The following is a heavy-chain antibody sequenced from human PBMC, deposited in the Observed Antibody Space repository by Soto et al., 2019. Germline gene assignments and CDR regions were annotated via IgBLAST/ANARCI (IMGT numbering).Heavy chain of an antibody. J-gene: IGHJ6*02. V-gene: IGHV1-2*04. CDR3: AIGGIVATISYYYYGMDV. Sequence: VASVKVSCKASGYTFTGYYMHWVRQAPGQGLEWMGWINPNSGGTNYAQKYQGWVTMTRDTSISTAYMELSRLRSDDTAVYYCAIGGIVATISYYYYGMDVWGQGTTVTVSS. CDR1: GYTFTGYY. D-gene: IGHD5-12*01. CDR2: INPNSGGT.